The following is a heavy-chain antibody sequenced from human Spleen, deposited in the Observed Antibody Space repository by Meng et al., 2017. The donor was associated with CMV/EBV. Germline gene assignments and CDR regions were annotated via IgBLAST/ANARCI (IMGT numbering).Heavy chain of an antibody. CDR1: GFTFSNYA. V-gene: IGHV3-30-3*01. Sequence: GESLKISCAASGFTFSNYAMHWVRQAPGKGLEWVAVISYDGGNKYYADSVKGRFTISRDNSKSTLYLQMNSLRAEDTAVYYCASLSSTRVYFYYGLGVWGQGTTVTVSS. CDR2: ISYDGGNK. J-gene: IGHJ6*02. CDR3: ASLSSTRVYFYYGLGV. D-gene: IGHD2-2*01.